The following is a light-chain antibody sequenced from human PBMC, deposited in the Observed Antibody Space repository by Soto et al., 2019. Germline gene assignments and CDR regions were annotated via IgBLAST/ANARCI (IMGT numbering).Light chain of an antibody. CDR3: QQRSSRPT. Sequence: EIVLTQSPATLSFSPGERATLSCGASQSISSYLAWYQQKPGQAPRLLIYDASNRATGVPARFSGSGSGTDFTLTISSLEPEDFAVYYCQQRSSRPTFGGGTQVEIK. J-gene: IGKJ4*01. CDR2: DAS. CDR1: QSISSY. V-gene: IGKV3-11*01.